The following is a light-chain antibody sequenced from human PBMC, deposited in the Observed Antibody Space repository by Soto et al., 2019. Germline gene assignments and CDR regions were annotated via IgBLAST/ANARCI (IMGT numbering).Light chain of an antibody. V-gene: IGKV3-15*01. CDR3: QQYGSSPWT. Sequence: IVMTQSPATLSVSPGERATLSCRAGQTIYSNVAWYQQRPGQAPRLLIYRASTRATGVPARFSGSGSGTEFTLTISGLQSEDFAVYYCQQYGSSPWTFGQGTKVDIK. CDR1: QTIYSN. CDR2: RAS. J-gene: IGKJ1*01.